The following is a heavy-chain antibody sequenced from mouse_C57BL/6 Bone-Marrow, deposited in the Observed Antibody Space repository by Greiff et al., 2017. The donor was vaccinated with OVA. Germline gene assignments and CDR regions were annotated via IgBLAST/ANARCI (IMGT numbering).Heavy chain of an antibody. D-gene: IGHD1-1*02. Sequence: VQLQQSGAELARPGASVKLSCKASGYTFTSSGISWVKQRTGPGLEWIGEISPRSGDTYYNEKFKGKATLTADKSSSTAYMELRSLTSEDSAVYFCARGGNYDAMDYWGQGTSVTVSS. CDR2: ISPRSGDT. CDR3: ARGGNYDAMDY. J-gene: IGHJ4*01. CDR1: GYTFTSSG. V-gene: IGHV1-81*01.